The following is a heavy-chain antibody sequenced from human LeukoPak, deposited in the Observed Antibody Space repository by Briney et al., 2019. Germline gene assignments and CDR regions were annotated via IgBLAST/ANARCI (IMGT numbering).Heavy chain of an antibody. D-gene: IGHD1-26*01. J-gene: IGHJ4*02. CDR1: RCSISSYY. V-gene: IGHV4-4*07. CDR3: ARENSGSYREFDY. Sequence: SETLSLTCTFSRCSISSYYWSWIRQPAGKGLEGIGRIYTSGSTNYNASLKSRVSMSVDTSTNQFSLKLSSVTAADTAVFYCARENSGSYREFDYWGQGTLVTVSS. CDR2: IYTSGST.